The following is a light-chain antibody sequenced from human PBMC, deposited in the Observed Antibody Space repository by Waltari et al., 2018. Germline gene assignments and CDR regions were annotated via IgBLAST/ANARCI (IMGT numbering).Light chain of an antibody. V-gene: IGKV1-39*01. Sequence: DIQMTQSPSSLSASVGDRVTITCRASENVNSYLNWYQQKPGKAPKLLIYKASTLQSGVPSRFSGSGSGTDYTFTISSLKSEDVATYYCHHAYGIPLTFGGGTKVEIK. CDR3: HHAYGIPLT. CDR2: KAS. J-gene: IGKJ4*01. CDR1: ENVNSY.